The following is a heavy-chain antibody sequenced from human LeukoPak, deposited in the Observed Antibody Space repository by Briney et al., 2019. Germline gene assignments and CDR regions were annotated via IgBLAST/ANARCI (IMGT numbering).Heavy chain of an antibody. CDR2: ISSDGGST. CDR1: GIIFSNYA. D-gene: IGHD5-12*01. J-gene: IGHJ6*03. CDR3: ARVLSRGYSGYDLWNYYYYYMDV. V-gene: IGHV3-64*01. Sequence: GGSLRLSCAASGIIFSNYAMHWVRQGPGKGLECISTISSDGGSTYYANSVKGRFTISRDNSKNTLYLQMNSLRAEDTAVYYCARVLSRGYSGYDLWNYYYYYMDVWGKGTTVTVSS.